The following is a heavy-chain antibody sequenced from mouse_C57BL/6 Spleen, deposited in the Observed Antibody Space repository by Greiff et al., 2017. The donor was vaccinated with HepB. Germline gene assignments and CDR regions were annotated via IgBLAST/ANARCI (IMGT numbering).Heavy chain of an antibody. D-gene: IGHD2-5*01. J-gene: IGHJ2*01. CDR2: IDPSDSYT. V-gene: IGHV1-59*01. Sequence: VQLQQPGAELVRPGTSAKLSCKASGYTFTSYWMHWVKQRPGQGLEWIGVIDPSDSYTNYNQKFKGKATLTVDTSSSTAYMQLSSLTSEDSAVYYCARFYSNYFDYWGQGTTLTVSS. CDR1: GYTFTSYW. CDR3: ARFYSNYFDY.